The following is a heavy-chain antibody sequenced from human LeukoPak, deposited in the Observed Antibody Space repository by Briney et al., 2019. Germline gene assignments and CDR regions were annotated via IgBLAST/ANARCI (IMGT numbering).Heavy chain of an antibody. CDR2: ICTSEST. Sequence: SETLSLTCTVSGGSISSYYWSWIRQPAGEGLEWIGRICTSESTNYNPSLKSRVTMSVDASKKQFSLKLTSVTAADTAVYYCARGMTAADRGFYYYGMDVWGQGTTVTVSS. D-gene: IGHD6-13*01. J-gene: IGHJ6*02. CDR3: ARGMTAADRGFYYYGMDV. V-gene: IGHV4-4*07. CDR1: GGSISSYY.